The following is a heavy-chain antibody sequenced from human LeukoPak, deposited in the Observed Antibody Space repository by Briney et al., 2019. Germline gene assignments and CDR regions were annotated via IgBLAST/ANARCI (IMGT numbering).Heavy chain of an antibody. CDR3: ARLRSYSYNYYGLDV. CDR1: GFIFGASW. Sequence: GGSLRLSCAASGFIFGASWMTWVRQAPGKGLEWVAHIREDGSATYYVDSVMGRFTISRDNAQNSLYLQMIYLSAEDTAVYYCARLRSYSYNYYGLDVWGHGTTVTVS. V-gene: IGHV3-7*01. CDR2: IREDGSAT. J-gene: IGHJ6*02. D-gene: IGHD1-26*01.